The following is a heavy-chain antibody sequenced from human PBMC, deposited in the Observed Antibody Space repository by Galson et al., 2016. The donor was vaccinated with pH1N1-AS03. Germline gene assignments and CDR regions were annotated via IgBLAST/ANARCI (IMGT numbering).Heavy chain of an antibody. CDR1: GASISSYY. V-gene: IGHV4-4*07. D-gene: IGHD2-2*01. CDR2: INTSGST. J-gene: IGHJ4*02. Sequence: SETLSLTCTVSGASISSYYWSWIRQSAGKGLEWVGRINTSGSTNYNPSLKSRLTMSVDTSKNQFSLKLSSVTAADTAVYYCARGFCSSLSCQWGLDYWGQGTLVIVSS. CDR3: ARGFCSSLSCQWGLDY.